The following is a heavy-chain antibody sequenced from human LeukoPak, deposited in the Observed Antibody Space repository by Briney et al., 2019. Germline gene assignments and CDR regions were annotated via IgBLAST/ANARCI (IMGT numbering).Heavy chain of an antibody. V-gene: IGHV4-39*01. CDR3: ARHASVDGNWPRPLDY. Sequence: SETLSLTCTVSGGSISSSPYYWGWIRQPPGKGLEWIGNIYYSGSTYYNPSLKTRVTISVDTSKNQYSLKLTSVTAADTAVYYCARHASVDGNWPRPLDYWGQGSLVTVSS. D-gene: IGHD6-19*01. CDR1: GGSISSSPYY. CDR2: IYYSGST. J-gene: IGHJ4*02.